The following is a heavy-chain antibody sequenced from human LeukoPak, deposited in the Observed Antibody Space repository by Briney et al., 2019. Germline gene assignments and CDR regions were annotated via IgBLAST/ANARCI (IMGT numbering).Heavy chain of an antibody. D-gene: IGHD6-6*01. Sequence: SETLSLTCTVSGGSTSSYYWSWIRQPPGKGLEWIGYIYYSGSTNYNPSLKSRVTISVDTSKNQFSLKLSSVTAADTAVYYCARVALVRGYYYYYMDVWGKGTTVTVSS. CDR1: GGSTSSYY. J-gene: IGHJ6*03. V-gene: IGHV4-59*08. CDR2: IYYSGST. CDR3: ARVALVRGYYYYYMDV.